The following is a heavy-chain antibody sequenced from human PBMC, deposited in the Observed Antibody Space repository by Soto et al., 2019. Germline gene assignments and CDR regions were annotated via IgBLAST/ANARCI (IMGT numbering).Heavy chain of an antibody. J-gene: IGHJ6*02. CDR2: ISAYNGNT. Sequence: QVQLVQSGAEVKKPGASVKVSCKASGYTFTSYGISWVRQAPGQGLEWMGWISAYNGNTNYAQKLQDRLTLTTDTSTSTDYMELRSLRADDTAVYYCARDHESTPYYDLWSGYNDTYGMDVWGQGTTVTVSS. V-gene: IGHV1-18*04. D-gene: IGHD3-3*01. CDR3: ARDHESTPYYDLWSGYNDTYGMDV. CDR1: GYTFTSYG.